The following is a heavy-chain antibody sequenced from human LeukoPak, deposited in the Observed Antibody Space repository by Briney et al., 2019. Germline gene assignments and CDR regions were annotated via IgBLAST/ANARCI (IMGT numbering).Heavy chain of an antibody. D-gene: IGHD3-10*01. CDR1: GFTVSSNY. Sequence: AGGSLRLSCAASGFTVSSNYMSWVRQAPGRGLEWVSVIYSGGSTYYADSVKGRFTISRDNSKNTLFLQMNGLRAGDTAVYYCARGTVTMVDYWGQGTLVTVSS. CDR2: IYSGGST. CDR3: ARGTVTMVDY. J-gene: IGHJ4*02. V-gene: IGHV3-66*01.